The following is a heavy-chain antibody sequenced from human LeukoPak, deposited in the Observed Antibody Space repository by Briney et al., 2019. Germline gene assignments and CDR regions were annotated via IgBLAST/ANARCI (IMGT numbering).Heavy chain of an antibody. J-gene: IGHJ4*02. Sequence: PSETLSLTCTVSGGSISSSSYYWGWIRQPPGKGLEWIESIYYSGSTYYNPSLKSRVTISVDTSKNQFSLKLSSVTAADTAVYYCARHLRRNDYVWGSYRYYFDYWGQGTLVTVSS. CDR2: IYYSGST. CDR1: GGSISSSSYY. D-gene: IGHD3-16*02. CDR3: ARHLRRNDYVWGSYRYYFDY. V-gene: IGHV4-39*01.